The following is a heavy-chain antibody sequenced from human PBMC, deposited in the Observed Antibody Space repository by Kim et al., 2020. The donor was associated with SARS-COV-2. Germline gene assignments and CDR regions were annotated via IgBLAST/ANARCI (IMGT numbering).Heavy chain of an antibody. CDR2: IWYDGSNK. Sequence: GGSLRLSCAASGFTFSSYGMHWVRQAPGKGLEWVAVIWYDGSNKYYADSVKGRFTISRDNSKNTLYLQMNSLRAEDTAVYYCARGGAAAGTNYYYYGMDVWGQGTTVTVSS. CDR1: GFTFSSYG. J-gene: IGHJ6*02. D-gene: IGHD6-13*01. V-gene: IGHV3-33*01. CDR3: ARGGAAAGTNYYYYGMDV.